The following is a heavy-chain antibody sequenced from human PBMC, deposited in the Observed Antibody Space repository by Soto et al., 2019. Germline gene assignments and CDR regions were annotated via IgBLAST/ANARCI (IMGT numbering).Heavy chain of an antibody. J-gene: IGHJ4*02. Sequence: SATLSLTCTFSGFSISSYCWSLIRPPAGKGLEWIGRIYTSGSTNYNPSLKSRVTMSVDTSKNQFSLKLSSVTAADTAVYYCARNWGRSVLVDYWGQGTLVTVSA. D-gene: IGHD3-16*01. V-gene: IGHV4-4*07. CDR3: ARNWGRSVLVDY. CDR2: IYTSGST. CDR1: GFSISSYC.